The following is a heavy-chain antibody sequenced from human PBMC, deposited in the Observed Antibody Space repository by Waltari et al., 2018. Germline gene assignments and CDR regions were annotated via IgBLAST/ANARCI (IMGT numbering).Heavy chain of an antibody. J-gene: IGHJ3*02. V-gene: IGHV1-69*04. CDR1: GGTFSSYA. Sequence: QVQLVQSGAEVKKPGSSVKVSCKASGGTFSSYAISWVRQAPGQGLEWMGRIIPNLGIANYAQKVQGRVTITADKSTSTAYMELSSLRSEDTAVYYCLCDSSGYSDTDAFDIWGQGTMVTVSS. CDR2: IIPNLGIA. D-gene: IGHD3-22*01. CDR3: LCDSSGYSDTDAFDI.